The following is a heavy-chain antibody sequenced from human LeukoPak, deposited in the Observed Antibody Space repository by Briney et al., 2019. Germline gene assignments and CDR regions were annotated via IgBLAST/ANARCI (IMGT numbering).Heavy chain of an antibody. CDR1: GGSISSYY. J-gene: IGHJ4*02. D-gene: IGHD3-22*01. V-gene: IGHV4-59*01. Sequence: SETLSLTCTVSGGSISSYYRSWIRQPPGKGLEWIGYIYYSGSTNYNPPLKSRVTISVDTSKNQFSLKLSSVTAADTAVYYCARATWLPVGLYYYDSSGYYYYFDYWGQGTLVTVSS. CDR3: ARATWLPVGLYYYDSSGYYYYFDY. CDR2: IYYSGST.